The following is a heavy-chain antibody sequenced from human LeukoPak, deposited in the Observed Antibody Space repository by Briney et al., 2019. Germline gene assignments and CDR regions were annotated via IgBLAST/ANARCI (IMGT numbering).Heavy chain of an antibody. CDR2: IYSGGST. CDR1: GFTFSQYW. Sequence: GGSLRLSCTVSGFTFSQYWMSWVRQAPGKGLEWVSVIYSGGSTYYADPVKGRFSISRDNSKNTLYLQMNSLRAEDTAVYYCAREGATTAFDIWGQGTMVTVSS. CDR3: AREGATTAFDI. V-gene: IGHV3-66*01. D-gene: IGHD1-26*01. J-gene: IGHJ3*02.